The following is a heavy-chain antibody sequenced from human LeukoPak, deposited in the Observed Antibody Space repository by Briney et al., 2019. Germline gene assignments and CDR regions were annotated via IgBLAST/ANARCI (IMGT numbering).Heavy chain of an antibody. Sequence: SVKVSCXASGYTFTSYDINWVRQATGQGLEWMGWMDPNSGNTGYAQKFQGRVTMTRSTSISTAYMELSSLRAEDTAVYYCARDNRVAVFAFDIWGQGTMVTVSS. D-gene: IGHD6-19*01. J-gene: IGHJ3*02. CDR2: MDPNSGNT. CDR3: ARDNRVAVFAFDI. CDR1: GYTFTSYD. V-gene: IGHV1-8*01.